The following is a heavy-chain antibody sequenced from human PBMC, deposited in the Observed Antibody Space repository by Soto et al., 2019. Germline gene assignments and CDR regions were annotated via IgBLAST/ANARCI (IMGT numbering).Heavy chain of an antibody. CDR3: AREKTRWYFDF. V-gene: IGHV4-59*01. J-gene: IGHJ2*01. Sequence: QVQLQESGPGLVKPSETLSLTCTVSGDSISTYYWSWIRQPPGKGLEWIGYISYSGSTNYNPSLKSRVTISINTSKNQSFLKLSSVTAADTAVYYCAREKTRWYFDFWGRGTLVTVSS. CDR1: GDSISTYY. CDR2: ISYSGST.